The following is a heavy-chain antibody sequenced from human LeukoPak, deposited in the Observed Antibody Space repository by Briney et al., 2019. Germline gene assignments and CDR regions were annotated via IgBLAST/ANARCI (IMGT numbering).Heavy chain of an antibody. D-gene: IGHD2-2*01. CDR1: GFTFSGYG. J-gene: IGHJ4*01. CDR3: ARDYGYCRGNTCYASFDY. Sequence: GGFLRLSCAASGFTFSGYGINWVRLAQGKGREWVSMISNGNTEHYADSVKGRSTVSRDNARNSAYLQMNSPRDEDTAMYYCARDYGYCRGNTCYASFDYWGHGTLVTVSS. V-gene: IGHV3-48*02. CDR2: ISNGNTE.